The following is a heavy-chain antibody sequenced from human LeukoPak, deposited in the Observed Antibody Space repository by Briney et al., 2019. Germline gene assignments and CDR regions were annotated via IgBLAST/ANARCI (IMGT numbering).Heavy chain of an antibody. J-gene: IGHJ4*02. CDR1: GFSFSTFG. V-gene: IGHV3-33*08. CDR3: GRDSLGGDY. CDR2: IWNDGSKK. D-gene: IGHD3-16*01. Sequence: GGSLRLSCAASGFSFSTFGMHWARRAPGRGRGWVAVIWNDGSKKFCAESVKGRFTISRDNSQNTLYLQMNRLRAEDTAVYYCGRDSLGGDYWGQGTLVTVSS.